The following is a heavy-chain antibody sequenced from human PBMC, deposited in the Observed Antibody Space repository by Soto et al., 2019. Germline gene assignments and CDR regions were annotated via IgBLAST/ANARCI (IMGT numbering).Heavy chain of an antibody. CDR2: ISAYNGNT. Sequence: ASVKVSFKASGYTFTSYGISWVRQAPGQGLEWMGWISAYNGNTNYAQKLQGRVTMTTDTSTSTAYMELRSLRSDDTAVYYCARAPRGYSYGYGYYYYYGMDVWGQGTTVTVSS. V-gene: IGHV1-18*01. J-gene: IGHJ6*02. CDR3: ARAPRGYSYGYGYYYYYGMDV. CDR1: GYTFTSYG. D-gene: IGHD5-18*01.